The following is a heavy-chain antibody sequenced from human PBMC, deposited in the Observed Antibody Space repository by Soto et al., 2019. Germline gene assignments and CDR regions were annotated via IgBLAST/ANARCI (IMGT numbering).Heavy chain of an antibody. J-gene: IGHJ4*02. CDR2: IYYSGST. Sequence: QVQLQESGPGLVKPSQTLSLTCTVSGGSISSGGYYWSWIRQHPGKGLEWIGYIYYSGSTYYNPSLKSRVTISVDTSKNQFSLKLSSVTAADTAVYYCARGDEVVVVPAAIWWGQGTLVTVSS. D-gene: IGHD2-2*01. V-gene: IGHV4-31*03. CDR1: GGSISSGGYY. CDR3: ARGDEVVVVPAAIW.